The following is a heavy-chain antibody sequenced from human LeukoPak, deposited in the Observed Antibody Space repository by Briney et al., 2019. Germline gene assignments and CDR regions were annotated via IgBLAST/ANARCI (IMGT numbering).Heavy chain of an antibody. Sequence: ASVKVSCKASGYTFTSYDINWVRQATGQGLEWMGWMNPNSGNTNYAQKLQGRVTMTTDTSTSTAYMELRSLRSDDTAVYYCARDPENYYDSSGYYSRGAFDIWGQGTMVTVSS. CDR3: ARDPENYYDSSGYYSRGAFDI. CDR2: MNPNSGNT. D-gene: IGHD3-22*01. CDR1: GYTFTSYD. V-gene: IGHV1-18*01. J-gene: IGHJ3*02.